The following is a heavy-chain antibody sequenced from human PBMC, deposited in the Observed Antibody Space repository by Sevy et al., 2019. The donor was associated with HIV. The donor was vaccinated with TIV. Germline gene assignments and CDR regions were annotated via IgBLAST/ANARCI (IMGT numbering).Heavy chain of an antibody. J-gene: IGHJ4*02. V-gene: IGHV3-23*01. CDR1: GFTFSRYT. Sequence: GESLKISCAASGFTFSRYTMAWVRQAPGKGLEWFSSVTKNGETHYIDSVRGRFTISRDNSKNTVYLQMNSLRAEDTAIYYCAREDTTMVLSVDYWGQGTLVTVSS. CDR2: VTKNGET. CDR3: AREDTTMVLSVDY. D-gene: IGHD5-18*01.